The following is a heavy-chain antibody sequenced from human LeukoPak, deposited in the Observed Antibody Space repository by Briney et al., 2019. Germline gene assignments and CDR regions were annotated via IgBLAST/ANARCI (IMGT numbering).Heavy chain of an antibody. CDR3: ARDHSGSYLYFDY. J-gene: IGHJ4*01. D-gene: IGHD1-26*01. CDR2: IWYDGSNK. V-gene: IGHV3-33*01. CDR1: GFTFSSYG. Sequence: GRSLRLSCAASGFTFSSYGMHWVRQAPGKGLEWLAVIWYDGSNKYYADSVKGRFTISRDNSKNTLYLQMNSLRAEDTAVYYCARDHSGSYLYFDYWGQGTLVTVSS.